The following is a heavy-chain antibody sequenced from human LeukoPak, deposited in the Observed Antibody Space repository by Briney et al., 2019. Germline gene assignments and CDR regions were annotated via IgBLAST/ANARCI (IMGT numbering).Heavy chain of an antibody. D-gene: IGHD2-2*01. V-gene: IGHV3-30-3*01. CDR1: GFTFSSYA. Sequence: GGSLRLSCAASGFTFSSYAMHWVRQAPGKGLQWVAVISYDGSNKYYADSVKGRFTISRDNSKNTLYLQMNSLRAEDTAVYYCARGVVVPAATKPDYWGQGTLVTVSS. J-gene: IGHJ4*02. CDR2: ISYDGSNK. CDR3: ARGVVVPAATKPDY.